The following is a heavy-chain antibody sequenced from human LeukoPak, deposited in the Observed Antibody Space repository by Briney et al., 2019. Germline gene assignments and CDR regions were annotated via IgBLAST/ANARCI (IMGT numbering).Heavy chain of an antibody. J-gene: IGHJ4*02. CDR2: IYYSGSN. V-gene: IGHV4-59*01. Sequence: SETLSLTCTVSGGSISSYYWSWIRQPPGKGLEWIGYIYYSGSNNYNPSLKSRVTISVDTSKNQFSLNLSSVTAADTAVYYCARRGDYGGNLDYWGQGTLVTVSS. CDR1: GGSISSYY. D-gene: IGHD4-23*01. CDR3: ARRGDYGGNLDY.